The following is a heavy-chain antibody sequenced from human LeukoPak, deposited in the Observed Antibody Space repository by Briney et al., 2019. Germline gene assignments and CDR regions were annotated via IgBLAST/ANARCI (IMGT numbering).Heavy chain of an antibody. CDR3: AKDPMVRGVTPCYFDY. CDR1: GFTFSSYA. J-gene: IGHJ4*02. V-gene: IGHV3-23*01. Sequence: GGSLRLSCAASGFTFSSYAMSWVRQAPGKGLEWVSAISGSGGSTYYADSVKGRFTISRDNSKNTLYLQMNSLRAEDTAVYYCAKDPMVRGVTPCYFDYWGQGTLVTVSS. D-gene: IGHD3-10*01. CDR2: ISGSGGST.